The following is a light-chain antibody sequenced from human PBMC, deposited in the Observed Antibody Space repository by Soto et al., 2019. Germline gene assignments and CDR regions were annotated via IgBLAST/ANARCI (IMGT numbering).Light chain of an antibody. V-gene: IGKV3-11*01. CDR2: SAS. CDR1: QTVSSY. J-gene: IGKJ5*01. CDR3: QQRST. Sequence: EIVLTQSPAILSLSPGERATLSCRTNQTVSSYLAWYQHKSGQAPRLLIYSASKRATGIPARFSGSGSGTDFTLTISSLEPEDFAVYYCQQRSTFGQGTRLEIK.